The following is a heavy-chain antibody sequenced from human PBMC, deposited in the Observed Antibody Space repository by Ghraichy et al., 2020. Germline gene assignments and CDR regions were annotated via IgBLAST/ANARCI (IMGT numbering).Heavy chain of an antibody. V-gene: IGHV4-61*01. CDR2: IYYSGST. Sequence: SETLSLTCTVSGGSVSSGSYYWSWIRQPPGKGLEWIGYIYYSGSTNYNPSLKSRVTISVDTSKNQFSLKLSSVTAADTAVYYCARVPAYYDSSGYYFYFDYWGQGTLVTVSS. CDR1: GGSVSSGSYY. CDR3: ARVPAYYDSSGYYFYFDY. J-gene: IGHJ4*02. D-gene: IGHD3-22*01.